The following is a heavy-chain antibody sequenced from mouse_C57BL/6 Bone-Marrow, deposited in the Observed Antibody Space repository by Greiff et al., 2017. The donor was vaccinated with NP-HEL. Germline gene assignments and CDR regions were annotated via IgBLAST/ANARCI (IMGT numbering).Heavy chain of an antibody. D-gene: IGHD2-1*01. V-gene: IGHV5-16*01. Sequence: EVHLVESEGGLVQPGSSMKLSCTASGFTFSDYYMAWVRQVPEKGLEWVANINYDGSSTYYLDSLKSRFIISRDNAKNILYLQMSSLKSEDTATYYCARERDGKGYFDVWGTGTTVTVSS. J-gene: IGHJ1*03. CDR1: GFTFSDYY. CDR2: INYDGSST. CDR3: ARERDGKGYFDV.